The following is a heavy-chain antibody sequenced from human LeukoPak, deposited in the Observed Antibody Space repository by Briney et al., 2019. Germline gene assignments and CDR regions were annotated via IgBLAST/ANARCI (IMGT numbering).Heavy chain of an antibody. J-gene: IGHJ4*02. D-gene: IGHD3-10*01. CDR2: ISAYNGNT. CDR3: ARPLSWFGELLFGGGYYFDY. Sequence: ASVKVSCKASGYTFTSYGISWVRQAPGQGLEWIGWISAYNGNTNYAQKLQGRVTMTTDTSTSTAYMELRSLRSDDTAVYYCARPLSWFGELLFGGGYYFDYWGQGTLVTVSS. V-gene: IGHV1-18*04. CDR1: GYTFTSYG.